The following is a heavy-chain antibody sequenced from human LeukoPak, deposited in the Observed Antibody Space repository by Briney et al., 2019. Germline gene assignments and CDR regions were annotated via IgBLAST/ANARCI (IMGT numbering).Heavy chain of an antibody. V-gene: IGHV3-30*18. D-gene: IGHD5-12*01. CDR1: GFTFSSYG. Sequence: PGRSLRLSCAASGFTFSSYGMHWVRQAPGKGLEWVAVISYDGSNKYYADSVKGRFTISRDNSKNTLYLQMNSLRAEDTAVYYCAKDGGLRLMGFDYWGQGTLVTVSS. J-gene: IGHJ4*02. CDR3: AKDGGLRLMGFDY. CDR2: ISYDGSNK.